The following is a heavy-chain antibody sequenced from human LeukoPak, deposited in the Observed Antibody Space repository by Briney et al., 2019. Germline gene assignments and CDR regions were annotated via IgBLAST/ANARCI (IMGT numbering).Heavy chain of an antibody. J-gene: IGHJ2*01. CDR3: ARGRNVSMVFGRRLPNWYFDL. CDR2: INRSGTT. V-gene: IGHV4-34*01. D-gene: IGHD2-8*01. CDR1: GGSLSGYY. Sequence: SETLSLTCAVYGGSLSGYYWNWIRQSPGKGLECIGEINRSGTTNYNPSLKSRVTMSADTSKNQFSLKLNSVTAADAAVYYCARGRNVSMVFGRRLPNWYFDLWGRGTLVTVSS.